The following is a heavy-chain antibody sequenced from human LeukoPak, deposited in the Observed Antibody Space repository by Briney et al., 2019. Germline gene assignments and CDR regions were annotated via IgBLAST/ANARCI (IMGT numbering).Heavy chain of an antibody. D-gene: IGHD1-14*01. Sequence: SETLSLTYAVNGPSFYGYCWSWIRQSPGKGLEWIGEINHGGRTNYNTSLKSRVTISIDMSKNEFSLKLNSVTAADTAIYYCATFFRPHESPGYFDFWGQGTLVTVSS. CDR1: GPSFYGYC. CDR3: ATFFRPHESPGYFDF. CDR2: INHGGRT. V-gene: IGHV4-34*01. J-gene: IGHJ4*02.